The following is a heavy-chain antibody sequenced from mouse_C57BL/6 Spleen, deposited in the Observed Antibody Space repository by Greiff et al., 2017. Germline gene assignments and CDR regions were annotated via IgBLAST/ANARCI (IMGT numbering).Heavy chain of an antibody. V-gene: IGHV1-82*01. CDR1: GYAFSSSW. D-gene: IGHD2-5*01. CDR3: AFYSNYEDYAMDY. Sequence: VQLQQSGPELVKPGASVKISCKASGYAFSSSWMNWVKQRPGKGLEWIGRIYPGDGDTNYNGKFKGKATLTADKSSSTAYMQLSSLTSEDSAVYCCAFYSNYEDYAMDYWGQGTSVTVSS. CDR2: IYPGDGDT. J-gene: IGHJ4*01.